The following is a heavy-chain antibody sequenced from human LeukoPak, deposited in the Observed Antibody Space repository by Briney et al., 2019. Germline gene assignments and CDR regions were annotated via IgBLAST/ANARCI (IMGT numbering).Heavy chain of an antibody. Sequence: GGSLRLSCAASGFTFSSYNMNWVRQAPGKGLEWVSSVSSSSDYIYYADSVKGRFTISRDNAKNSLYLQMKSLRAEDTAVYYCARGKTSQNIVTRKTYNWFDPWGQGTLVTVSS. CDR1: GFTFSSYN. J-gene: IGHJ5*02. CDR3: ARGKTSQNIVTRKTYNWFDP. V-gene: IGHV3-21*01. D-gene: IGHD2/OR15-2a*01. CDR2: VSSSSDYI.